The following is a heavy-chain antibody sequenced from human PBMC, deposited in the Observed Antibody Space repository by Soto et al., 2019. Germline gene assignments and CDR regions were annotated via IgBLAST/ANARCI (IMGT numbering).Heavy chain of an antibody. CDR2: INHSGST. Sequence: QVQLQQWGAGLLKPSETLSLTCAVYGGSFSGYYWSWIRQPPGKGLEWIGEINHSGSTNYNPSLKSRVTISVDTSKNQFSLKLSSGTAADTAVYYCARGLRSYYDFWSGYSVPAYFDYWGQGTLVTVSS. CDR1: GGSFSGYY. V-gene: IGHV4-34*01. D-gene: IGHD3-3*01. J-gene: IGHJ4*02. CDR3: ARGLRSYYDFWSGYSVPAYFDY.